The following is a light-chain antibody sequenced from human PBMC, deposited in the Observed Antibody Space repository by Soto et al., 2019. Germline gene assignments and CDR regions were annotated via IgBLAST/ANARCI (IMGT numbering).Light chain of an antibody. CDR3: SSYTSSSISYV. Sequence: QSVLTQPASVSGSPGQSVTISCTGTSSDVGGYNYVSWYQHHPGKAPKLMIYDVGNRPSGVSNRFSGSKSGNTASLTISGLQAEDEADYYCSSYTSSSISYVFGTGTKVTV. J-gene: IGLJ1*01. V-gene: IGLV2-14*03. CDR1: SSDVGGYNY. CDR2: DVG.